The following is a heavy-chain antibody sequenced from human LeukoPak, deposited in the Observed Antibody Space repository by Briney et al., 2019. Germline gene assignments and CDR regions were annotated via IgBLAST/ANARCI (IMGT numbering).Heavy chain of an antibody. D-gene: IGHD6-19*01. CDR2: IGGSGGST. CDR3: AKDPGYSSGWFDY. CDR1: GFTFSSYA. V-gene: IGHV3-23*01. J-gene: IGHJ4*02. Sequence: GALRLSCAASGFTFSSYAMSWVRQAPGKGLEWVSAIGGSGGSTYYADSVKGRFTISRDNSENTLYLQMNSLRAEDTAVYYCAKDPGYSSGWFDYWGQGTLVTVSS.